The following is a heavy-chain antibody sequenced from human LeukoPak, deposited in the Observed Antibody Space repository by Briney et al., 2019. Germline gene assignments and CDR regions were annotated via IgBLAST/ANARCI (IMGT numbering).Heavy chain of an antibody. CDR2: IYYSGST. D-gene: IGHD6-19*01. J-gene: IGHJ4*02. V-gene: IGHV4-39*01. CDR1: GFTFSNYA. Sequence: RSGGSLRLSCEASGFTFSNYAMTWVRQPPGKGLEWIGSIYYSGSTYYNASLKSRGTISVDTSKNQFSLKLNSVTAADTAVYFCARQVVAVAGTGYFDYWGQGTLVTVSS. CDR3: ARQVVAVAGTGYFDY.